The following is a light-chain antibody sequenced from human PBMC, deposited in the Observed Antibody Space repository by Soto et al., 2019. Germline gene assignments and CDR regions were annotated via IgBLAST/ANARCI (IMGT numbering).Light chain of an antibody. Sequence: QPVLTQSPSASASLGVSVKLTCTLSSGHSSYAIAWHQQQPEKGPRYLMKLSTDGSHSRGDGIPDRFSGSSSGAERYLTISSLQSEDEADYYCQTWGTGIRVFGGGTQLTVL. CDR2: LSTDGSH. V-gene: IGLV4-69*01. J-gene: IGLJ3*02. CDR1: SGHSSYA. CDR3: QTWGTGIRV.